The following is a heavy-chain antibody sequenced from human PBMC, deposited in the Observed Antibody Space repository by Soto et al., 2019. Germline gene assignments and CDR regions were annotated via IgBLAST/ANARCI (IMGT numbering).Heavy chain of an antibody. D-gene: IGHD4-17*01. CDR1: EFNVTNGH. V-gene: IGHV3-53*01. CDR3: AGDWNGDKYFDY. J-gene: IGHJ4*02. Sequence: ELQLVESRGTLIQPGGSLRLACAASEFNVTNGHMNWVRQAPGKGLEWVSVIFGDGNTKYGDSVKGRFTISRDTSKNTVYLQMNSLRAEDTAVYYCAGDWNGDKYFDYWDQGTLVTVSS. CDR2: IFGDGNT.